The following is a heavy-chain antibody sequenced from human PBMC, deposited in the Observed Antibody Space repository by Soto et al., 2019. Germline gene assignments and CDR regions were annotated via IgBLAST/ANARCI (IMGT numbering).Heavy chain of an antibody. CDR3: AKGRGSSWTIDY. CDR2: ISGSGGTS. D-gene: IGHD6-13*01. CDR1: GFNFRSYA. V-gene: IGHV3-23*01. J-gene: IGHJ4*01. Sequence: DVELSESGGGLVQPGGSLRLSCAASGFNFRSYAMSWVSRAPGKGLEWVSAISGSGGTSYFADSVRGRFTISRDNSKNTLYLQLSSLRVEDTAEYFCAKGRGSSWTIDYWGHGTLVTVSS.